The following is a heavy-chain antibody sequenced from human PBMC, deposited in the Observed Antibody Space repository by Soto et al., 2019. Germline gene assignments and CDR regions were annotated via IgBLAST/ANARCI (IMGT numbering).Heavy chain of an antibody. Sequence: SQTLSLTCAISGDSVSSNSAAWNWIRQSPSRGLEWLGRTYYRSKWYNDYAVSVKSRITINPDTSKNQFSLQLNSVTPADTAVYYCARSGVVVPAAMYFDYWGQGTLVTVSS. CDR2: TYYRSKWYN. D-gene: IGHD2-2*01. CDR1: GDSVSSNSAA. J-gene: IGHJ4*02. V-gene: IGHV6-1*01. CDR3: ARSGVVVPAAMYFDY.